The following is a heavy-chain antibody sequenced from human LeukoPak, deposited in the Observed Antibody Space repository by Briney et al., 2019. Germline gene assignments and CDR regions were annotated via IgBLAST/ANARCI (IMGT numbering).Heavy chain of an antibody. CDR2: IYPGDSDP. J-gene: IGHJ3*02. D-gene: IGHD3-10*01. Sequence: GESLKISCKGSGYSFTSYWIGWVRQMPGQGLEWMGMIYPGDSDPRYSPFFRGQLTFSADKSISTPHPHWSSLKASDTAMYYCATRGGGQMVRGIPDAFDIWGQGTMVTVYS. CDR3: ATRGGGQMVRGIPDAFDI. CDR1: GYSFTSYW. V-gene: IGHV5-51*01.